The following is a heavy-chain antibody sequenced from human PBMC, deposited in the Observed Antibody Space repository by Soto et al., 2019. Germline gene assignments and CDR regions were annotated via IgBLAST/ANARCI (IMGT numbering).Heavy chain of an antibody. D-gene: IGHD3-22*01. Sequence: LSLSCAASGFTLSRYAMTWVRQAPGKGLEWVSGISGSGGSEYYADSVKGRFTISRDNSKNTLYLQMNSLRTEDTAVYYCAKEDSSSWAVVSLYFDRCGRGTLVTVAS. V-gene: IGHV3-23*01. CDR2: ISGSGGSE. J-gene: IGHJ2*01. CDR3: AKEDSSSWAVVSLYFDR. CDR1: GFTLSRYA.